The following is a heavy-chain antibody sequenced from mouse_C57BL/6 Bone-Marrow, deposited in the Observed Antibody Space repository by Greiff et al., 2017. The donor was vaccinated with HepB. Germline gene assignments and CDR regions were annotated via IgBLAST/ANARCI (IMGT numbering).Heavy chain of an antibody. V-gene: IGHV1-61*01. CDR1: GYTFTSYW. CDR2: IYPSDSET. J-gene: IGHJ3*01. CDR3: ARGETAQATVAY. D-gene: IGHD3-2*02. Sequence: VKLQQPGSELVRPGSSVKLSCKASGYTFTSYWMDWVKQRPGQGLEWIGNIYPSDSETHYNQKFKDKATLTVDKSSSTAYMQLSSLTSEDSAAYYCARGETAQATVAYWGQGTLVTVSA.